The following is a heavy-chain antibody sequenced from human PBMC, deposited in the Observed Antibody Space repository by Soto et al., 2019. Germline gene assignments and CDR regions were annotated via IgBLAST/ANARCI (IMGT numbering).Heavy chain of an antibody. D-gene: IGHD3-3*01. CDR2: INHSGST. V-gene: IGHV4-34*01. CDR1: GGSFSGYY. Sequence: SETLSLTCAVYGGSFSGYYWSWIRQPPGKGLEWIGEINHSGSTNYNPSLKSRVTISVDTSKNQFSLKLSSVTAADTAVYYCARGPSRFNPSGYATIYYYYGMDVWGQGTTVTVSS. J-gene: IGHJ6*02. CDR3: ARGPSRFNPSGYATIYYYYGMDV.